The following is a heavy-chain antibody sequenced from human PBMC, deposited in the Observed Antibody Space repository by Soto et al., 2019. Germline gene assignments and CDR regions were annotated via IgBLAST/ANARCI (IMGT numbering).Heavy chain of an antibody. CDR2: INPSGGST. Sequence: ASLKVSWKSSGYTFTSCYMQWVRQAPGQGLEWMGIINPSGGSTSYAQNFQCIITMPRDTSTSTVYMELSSLRSEDTAVYYCARDFLRERLPYSSSGMDVWGKGTKVTVS. CDR1: GYTFTSCY. J-gene: IGHJ6*04. V-gene: IGHV1-46*01. D-gene: IGHD1-1*01. CDR3: ARDFLRERLPYSSSGMDV.